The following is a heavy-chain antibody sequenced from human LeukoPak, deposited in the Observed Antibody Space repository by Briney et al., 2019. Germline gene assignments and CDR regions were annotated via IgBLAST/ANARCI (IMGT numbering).Heavy chain of an antibody. CDR2: IYYSGST. Sequence: SETLSLTCAVYGGSFSGHYWSWIRQHPGKGLEWIGYIYYSGSTYYNPSLKSRVTISGDTSKNQFSLKLSSVTAADTAVYYCARGEALTTVTTLDYWGQGTLVTVSS. V-gene: IGHV4-31*11. J-gene: IGHJ4*02. CDR1: GGSFSGHY. CDR3: ARGEALTTVTTLDY. D-gene: IGHD4-4*01.